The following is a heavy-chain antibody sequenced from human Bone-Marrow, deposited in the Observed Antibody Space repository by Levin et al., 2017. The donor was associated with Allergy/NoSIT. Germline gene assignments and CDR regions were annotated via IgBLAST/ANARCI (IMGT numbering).Heavy chain of an antibody. CDR1: GYNFVSYW. J-gene: IGHJ6*02. D-gene: IGHD2-15*01. CDR2: IYAGDSDT. V-gene: IGHV5-51*01. Sequence: GESLKISCQGSGYNFVSYWIGWVRQMPGKGLEWMGMIYAGDSDTTYSPSFQGQVTFSVDRSSDTAYLQWSSLKASDTAMYFCVRLCRGGKCTGPYYSHDMDVWGQGTTVTVSS. CDR3: VRLCRGGKCTGPYYSHDMDV.